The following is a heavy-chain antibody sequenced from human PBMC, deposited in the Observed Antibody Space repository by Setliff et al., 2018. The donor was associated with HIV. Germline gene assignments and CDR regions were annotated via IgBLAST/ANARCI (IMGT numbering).Heavy chain of an antibody. V-gene: IGHV1-69*13. CDR2: IIPIFGKA. J-gene: IGHJ6*02. D-gene: IGHD6-13*01. CDR1: GGTFSSYA. Sequence: ASVKVSCKASGGTFSSYAITWVRQAPGQGLEWMGGIIPIFGKANYAQKFQGRVTITADESTNTAYMELSSLRSEDTAVYYCAADPCHSSSWPYYNYYGMDVWGQGTTFTVSS. CDR3: AADPCHSSSWPYYNYYGMDV.